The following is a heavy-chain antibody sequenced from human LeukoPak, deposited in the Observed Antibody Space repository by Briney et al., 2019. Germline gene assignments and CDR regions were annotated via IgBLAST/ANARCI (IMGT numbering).Heavy chain of an antibody. CDR1: GGSFSGYY. Sequence: SETLSLTCAVYGGSFSGYYWSWIRQPAGKGLEWIGRIYTSGSTNYNPSLKSRVAISVDTSKNQFSLKLSSVTAADTAVYYCARESSPYYDFWSGYYGSENWFDPWGQGTLVTVSS. CDR2: IYTSGST. V-gene: IGHV4-4*07. J-gene: IGHJ5*02. D-gene: IGHD3-3*01. CDR3: ARESSPYYDFWSGYYGSENWFDP.